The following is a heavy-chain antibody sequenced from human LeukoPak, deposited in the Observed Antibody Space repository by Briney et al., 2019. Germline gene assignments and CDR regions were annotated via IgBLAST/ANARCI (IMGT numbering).Heavy chain of an antibody. CDR1: GFTFRNYA. D-gene: IGHD1-14*01. CDR2: ISGSGGRT. CDR3: AKPARTDYADY. V-gene: IGHV3-23*01. Sequence: PGGTLRLSCGASGFTFRNYAMNWVRQAPGKGLEWVSAISGSGGRTYYADSVKGRFTISRDNSKNTLYLQMNSLRAEDTAVYYCAKPARTDYADYWGQGALLTVSS. J-gene: IGHJ4*02.